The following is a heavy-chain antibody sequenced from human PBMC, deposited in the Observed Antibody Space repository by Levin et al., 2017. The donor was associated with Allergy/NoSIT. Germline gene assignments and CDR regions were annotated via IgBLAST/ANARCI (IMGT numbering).Heavy chain of an antibody. CDR1: GFTFSSYG. CDR3: AKGIFNLAAAWEVDAFDI. CDR2: ISYDGSNK. D-gene: IGHD6-13*01. Sequence: GESLKISCAASGFTFSSYGMHWVRQAPGKGLEWVAVISYDGSNKYYADSVKGRSTISRDNSKNTLYLQMNSLRAEDTAVYYCAKGIFNLAAAWEVDAFDIWGQGTMVTVSS. J-gene: IGHJ3*02. V-gene: IGHV3-30*18.